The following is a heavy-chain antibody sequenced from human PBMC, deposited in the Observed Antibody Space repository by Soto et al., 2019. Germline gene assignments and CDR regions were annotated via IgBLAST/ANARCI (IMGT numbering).Heavy chain of an antibody. CDR3: ARRTNYYDSSEQAFDI. V-gene: IGHV1-69*01. Sequence: QVQLVQSGAEVKKPGSSVKVSCKASGGTFSSYAISWVRQAPGQGLEWMGGIIPIFGTANYAQKFQGRVTITADESTSTAYMELSSLRSEDTAVYYCARRTNYYDSSEQAFDIWGQGTMVTVSS. CDR1: GGTFSSYA. J-gene: IGHJ3*02. CDR2: IIPIFGTA. D-gene: IGHD3-22*01.